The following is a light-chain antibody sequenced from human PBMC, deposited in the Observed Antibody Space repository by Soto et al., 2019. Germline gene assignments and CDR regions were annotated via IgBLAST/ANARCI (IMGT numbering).Light chain of an antibody. Sequence: DLQMTQSPSSLSASVGDRVTISCRASQSINTYLNWYQQKPGKAPELLVSAASSLQSGVPSRFSGSGSGTDFTLTISSLEREDFATYYCQQSYSAPRTFGQGTKLEIK. J-gene: IGKJ2*01. CDR1: QSINTY. CDR2: AAS. CDR3: QQSYSAPRT. V-gene: IGKV1-39*01.